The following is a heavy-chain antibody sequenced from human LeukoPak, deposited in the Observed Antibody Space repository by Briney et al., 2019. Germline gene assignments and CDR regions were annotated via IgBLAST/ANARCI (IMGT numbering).Heavy chain of an antibody. D-gene: IGHD3-10*01. Sequence: SETLSLTCTVSGGSISSSGYYWGWIRQPPGKGLEWIGSIYYSGSTYYNPSLKSRVTISVDTSKNQFSLKLSSVTAADTAVYYCARHSWYYYGSGSYSSKIWDYWGQGTLVTVSS. CDR2: IYYSGST. CDR1: GGSISSSGYY. J-gene: IGHJ4*02. CDR3: ARHSWYYYGSGSYSSKIWDY. V-gene: IGHV4-39*01.